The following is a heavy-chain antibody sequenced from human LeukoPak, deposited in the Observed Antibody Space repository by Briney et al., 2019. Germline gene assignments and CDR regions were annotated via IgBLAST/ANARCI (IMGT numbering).Heavy chain of an antibody. CDR3: ATDSGYDPYYYGMDV. CDR1: GYSFTSYW. CDR2: IYPGDSDT. D-gene: IGHD5-12*01. J-gene: IGHJ6*02. V-gene: IGHV5-51*01. Sequence: GESLKISCKGSGYSFTSYWIGWVRQMPGKGLEWMGIIYPGDSDTRYSPSFQGQVTISADKSISTAYLQWSSLEASDTAMYYCATDSGYDPYYYGMDVWGQGTTVTVSS.